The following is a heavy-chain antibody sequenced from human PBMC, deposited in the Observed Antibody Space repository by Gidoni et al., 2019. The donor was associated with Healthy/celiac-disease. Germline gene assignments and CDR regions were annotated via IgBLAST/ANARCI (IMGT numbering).Heavy chain of an antibody. CDR2: IYYSGST. V-gene: IGHV4-39*01. J-gene: IGHJ4*02. Sequence: QLQLQESGPGLVKPSETLSLTCTVSGGSISSSSYYWGWIRQPPGKGLEWIGSIYYSGSTYYNPSLKSRVTISVDTSKNQFSLKLSSVTAADTAVYYCARRTGELMRFYYFDYWGQGTLVTVSS. D-gene: IGHD7-27*01. CDR3: ARRTGELMRFYYFDY. CDR1: GGSISSSSYY.